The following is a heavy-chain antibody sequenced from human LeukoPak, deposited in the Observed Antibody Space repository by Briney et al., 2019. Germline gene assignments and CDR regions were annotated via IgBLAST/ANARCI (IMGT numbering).Heavy chain of an antibody. V-gene: IGHV4-31*03. CDR1: GGSISSGGYY. J-gene: IGHJ5*02. D-gene: IGHD3-3*01. CDR2: IYYSGST. CDR3: ARGQGWYDFWSGPRGGFDP. Sequence: SQTLSLTCTVSGGSISSGGYYWSWIRQHPGKGLEWIGYIYYSGSTYYNPSLKSRVTISVDTSKNQFSLKLSSVTAADTAVYYCARGQGWYDFWSGPRGGFDPWGQGTLVTVSS.